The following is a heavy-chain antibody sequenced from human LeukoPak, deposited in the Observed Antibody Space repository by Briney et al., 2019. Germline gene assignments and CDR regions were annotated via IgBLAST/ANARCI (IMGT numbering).Heavy chain of an antibody. Sequence: GGSLRLSCAASGFTFSNAWMSWVRQAPGKGLEWVGRIKSKTDGGTADYAAPVKGRFTISRDNSKNTLFLQMNSLRAEDTALYYCAKAAYTGYGWDYFDYWGQGTLVTVSS. D-gene: IGHD5-12*01. V-gene: IGHV3-15*01. CDR1: GFTFSNAW. CDR3: AKAAYTGYGWDYFDY. J-gene: IGHJ4*02. CDR2: IKSKTDGGTA.